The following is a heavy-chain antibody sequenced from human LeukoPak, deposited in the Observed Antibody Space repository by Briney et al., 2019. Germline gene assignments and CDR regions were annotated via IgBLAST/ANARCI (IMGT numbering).Heavy chain of an antibody. CDR3: ARVYTAMVTGGFDY. CDR2: IYYSGST. Sequence: PSQTLSLTCTVSGGSISSGDYYWSWIRQPPGKGLEWIGYIYYSGSTYYNPPLKSRVTISVDTSKNQSSLKLSSVTAADTAVYYCARVYTAMVTGGFDYWGQGTLVTVSS. CDR1: GGSISSGDYY. V-gene: IGHV4-30-4*01. J-gene: IGHJ4*02. D-gene: IGHD5-18*01.